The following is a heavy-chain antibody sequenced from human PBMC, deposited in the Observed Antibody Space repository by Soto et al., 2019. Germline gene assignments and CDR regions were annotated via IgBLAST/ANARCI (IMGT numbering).Heavy chain of an antibody. D-gene: IGHD3-3*01. J-gene: IGHJ6*03. CDR2: IYYSGST. CDR3: ARGYDFWSGYFLYYMDV. V-gene: IGHV4-59*08. Sequence: SETLSLTCTVSGGSISSYYWSWIRQPPGKGLEWIGYIYYSGSTNYNPSLKSRVTISVDTSKNQFSLKLSSVTAADTAVYFCARGYDFWSGYFLYYMDVWGKGTTVTVSS. CDR1: GGSISSYY.